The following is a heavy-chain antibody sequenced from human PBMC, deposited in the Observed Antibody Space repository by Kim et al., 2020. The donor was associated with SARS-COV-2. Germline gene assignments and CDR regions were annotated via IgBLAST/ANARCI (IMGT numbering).Heavy chain of an antibody. D-gene: IGHD3-22*01. Sequence: SETLSLTCTVSGGSISSYYWSWIRQPPGKGLEWIGYIYYSGSTNYNPSLKSRVTISVDTSKNQFSLKLSSVTAADTAVYYCAGYSYDSSGYYYPLDAFDICGQGTIVTVSS. J-gene: IGHJ3*02. CDR3: AGYSYDSSGYYYPLDAFDI. V-gene: IGHV4-59*13. CDR2: IYYSGST. CDR1: GGSISSYY.